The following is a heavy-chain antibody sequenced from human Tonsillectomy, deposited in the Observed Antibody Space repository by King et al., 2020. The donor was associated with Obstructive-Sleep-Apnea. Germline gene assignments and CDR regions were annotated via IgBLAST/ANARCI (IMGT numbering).Heavy chain of an antibody. CDR2: IYWDDTQ. CDR1: GFSLTTRPMG. V-gene: IGHV2-5*02. CDR3: EQTRGDGYFDL. Sequence: TLKESGPTLVKPTQTLTLTCTISGFSLTTRPMGVGWIRQPPGKALEWLALIYWDDTQRYRPSLKNRLTITKDTSKNQVFLTMTNMDPVDTATFFCEQTRGDGYFDLWGRGTLVTVSS. D-gene: IGHD1/OR15-1a*01. J-gene: IGHJ2*01.